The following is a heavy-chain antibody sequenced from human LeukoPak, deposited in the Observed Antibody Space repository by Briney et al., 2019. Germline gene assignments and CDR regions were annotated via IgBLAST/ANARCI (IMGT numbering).Heavy chain of an antibody. CDR3: ARPEHYYDSSGYSY. CDR1: GYTFTGYY. D-gene: IGHD3-22*01. CDR2: INPNSGGT. J-gene: IGHJ4*02. Sequence: ASVKVSCKASGYTFTGYYMHWVRQAPGQGLEWMGWINPNSGGTNYAQKFQGRVTITRDTSISTAYMELSRLRSDDTAVYYCARPEHYYDSSGYSYWGQGTLVTVSS. V-gene: IGHV1-2*02.